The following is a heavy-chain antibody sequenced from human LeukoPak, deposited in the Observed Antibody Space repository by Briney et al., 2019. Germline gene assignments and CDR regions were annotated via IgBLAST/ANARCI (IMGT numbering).Heavy chain of an antibody. J-gene: IGHJ4*02. CDR3: ARWEIRGTAHQLDY. Sequence: PGGSLRLSCAASGFTFSDYYMSWIRQAPGKGLEWVANINQDGSAKYYVDSVKGRFTISRDNAKNSMYLQMNSLRAEDTAAYYCARWEIRGTAHQLDYWGQGTLVTVSS. D-gene: IGHD1-7*01. CDR2: INQDGSAK. V-gene: IGHV3-7*01. CDR1: GFTFSDYY.